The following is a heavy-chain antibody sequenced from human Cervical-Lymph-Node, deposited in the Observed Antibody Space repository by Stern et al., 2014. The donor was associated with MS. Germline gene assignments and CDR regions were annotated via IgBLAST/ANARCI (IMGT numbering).Heavy chain of an antibody. J-gene: IGHJ5*02. CDR3: ARGYSVDWFDP. CDR1: GYIFISHY. V-gene: IGHV1-46*01. CDR2: INPSGGST. Sequence: QVQLRQSGAEVKKPGASVTVSCKASGYIFISHYIHWVRQAPGQGLEWMGFINPSGGSTIYAQTFQGRVTMTRDMSTNTVSMELSSLKSEDTAFYYCARGYSVDWFDPWGQGTLVTVSS. D-gene: IGHD4-11*01.